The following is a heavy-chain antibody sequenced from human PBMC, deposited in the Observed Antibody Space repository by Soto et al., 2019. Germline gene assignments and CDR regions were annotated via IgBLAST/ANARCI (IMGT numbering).Heavy chain of an antibody. Sequence: EVQLLEYGGGLGQPGGSLRLSCAASGFTFSSYAMRWVRQAPGKGLEWVSTVSGSGGSTYYADSVKGRFTISRDNSKNTLYLQMNSLRAEDTAVYYCARRGPGTYFDYWGQGTLVTVSP. D-gene: IGHD6-13*01. V-gene: IGHV3-23*01. J-gene: IGHJ4*02. CDR3: ARRGPGTYFDY. CDR1: GFTFSSYA. CDR2: VSGSGGST.